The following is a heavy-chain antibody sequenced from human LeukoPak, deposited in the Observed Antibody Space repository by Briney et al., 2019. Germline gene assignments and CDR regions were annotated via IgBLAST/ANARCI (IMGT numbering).Heavy chain of an antibody. D-gene: IGHD6-13*01. CDR3: ARSIAAAVLDY. V-gene: IGHV1-69*04. CDR1: GGTFSSYA. Sequence: ASVEVSCKASGGTFSSYAISWVRQAPGQGLEWMGRIIPILGIANYAQKFQGRVTITAGKSTSTAYMELSSLRSEDTAVYYCARSIAAAVLDYWGQGTLVTVSS. CDR2: IIPILGIA. J-gene: IGHJ4*02.